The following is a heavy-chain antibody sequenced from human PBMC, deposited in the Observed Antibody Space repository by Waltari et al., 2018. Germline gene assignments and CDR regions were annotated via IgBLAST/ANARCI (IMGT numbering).Heavy chain of an antibody. CDR1: GFTFSSYG. CDR3: AKDITSSYDYVWGSYHQREGYFDY. D-gene: IGHD3-16*02. Sequence: QVQLVESGGGVVQPGRSLRLSCAASGFTFSSYGMHWVRQAPGKGLEWVAVIWYDGSNKYYADSVKGRFTISRDNSKNTLYLQMNSLRAEDTAMYYCAKDITSSYDYVWGSYHQREGYFDYWGQGTLVTVSS. J-gene: IGHJ4*02. V-gene: IGHV3-30*18. CDR2: IWYDGSNK.